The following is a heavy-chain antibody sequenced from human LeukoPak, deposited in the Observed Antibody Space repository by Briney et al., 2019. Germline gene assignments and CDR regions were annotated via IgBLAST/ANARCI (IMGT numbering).Heavy chain of an antibody. CDR3: ARGHDNTGYNYFDY. D-gene: IGHD3-9*01. V-gene: IGHV1-2*02. CDR2: INPNSGGT. CDR1: GYTFTDCY. J-gene: IGHJ4*02. Sequence: GASVKVSCKASGYTFTDCYIHWVRQAPGQGLERMGWINPNSGGTNYAQKFQGRVTMTRDTSIATTYMDLSSLISDDTAVYYCARGHDNTGYNYFDYWGQGTLVTVSS.